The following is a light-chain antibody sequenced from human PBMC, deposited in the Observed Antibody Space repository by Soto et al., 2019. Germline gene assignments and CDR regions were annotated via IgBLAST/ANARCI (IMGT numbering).Light chain of an antibody. Sequence: ETMLTQSPGTLSLSPGERATPSCRASQSVSSSYLAWYQQKPGQAPRLLIYGASSRATGIPDRFSGSGSGTDFTLTISRLEPEDFAVYYCQQYGSSPRTFGQGTKV. CDR2: GAS. J-gene: IGKJ1*01. V-gene: IGKV3-20*01. CDR3: QQYGSSPRT. CDR1: QSVSSSY.